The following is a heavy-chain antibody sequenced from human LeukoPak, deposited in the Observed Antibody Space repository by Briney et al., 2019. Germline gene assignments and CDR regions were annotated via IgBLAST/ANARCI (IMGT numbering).Heavy chain of an antibody. Sequence: ASVKVSCKASGYTFTSYAMHWVRQAPGQRLEWMGWINAGNGNTKYSQKFQGRVTITRDTSASTAYMELGSLRSEDTAVYYCARPSRWLQYLYFDYWGQGTLVTVSS. CDR3: ARPSRWLQYLYFDY. V-gene: IGHV1-3*01. D-gene: IGHD5-24*01. CDR2: INAGNGNT. J-gene: IGHJ4*02. CDR1: GYTFTSYA.